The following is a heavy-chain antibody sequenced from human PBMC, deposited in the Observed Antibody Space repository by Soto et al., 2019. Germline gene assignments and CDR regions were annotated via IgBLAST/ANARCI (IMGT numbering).Heavy chain of an antibody. CDR1: GFTFSSYA. CDR2: ISSNGGST. CDR3: VKVGGTLLRYFDWLS. J-gene: IGHJ4*02. D-gene: IGHD3-9*01. V-gene: IGHV3-64D*06. Sequence: GGSLRLSCSASGFTFSSYAMHWVRQAPGKGLENVSAISSNGGSTYYADSVKGRFTISRDNSKNTLYLQMSSLRAEDAAVYYCVKVGGTLLRYFDWLSWGQGTLVTSPQ.